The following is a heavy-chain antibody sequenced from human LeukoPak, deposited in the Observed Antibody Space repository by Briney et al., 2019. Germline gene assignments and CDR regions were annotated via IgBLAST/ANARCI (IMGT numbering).Heavy chain of an antibody. V-gene: IGHV3-21*01. J-gene: IGHJ3*02. D-gene: IGHD3-10*01. CDR2: ISSSSSYI. CDR1: GFTFSSYS. CDR3: ARGITMVRGGSQEAFDI. Sequence: KSGGSLRLSCAASGFTFSSYSMNWVRQAPGKGLEWVSSISSSSSYIYYADSVKGRFTISRDNAKNSLYLQMNSLRAEDTAVYYCARGITMVRGGSQEAFDIWGQGTMVTVSS.